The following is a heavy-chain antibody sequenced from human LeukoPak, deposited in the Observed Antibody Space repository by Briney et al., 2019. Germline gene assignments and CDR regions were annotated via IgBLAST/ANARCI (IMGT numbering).Heavy chain of an antibody. D-gene: IGHD6-13*01. CDR2: IIPIFGTA. CDR1: GGTFSSYA. J-gene: IGHJ4*02. Sequence: AASVKVSCKASGGTFSSYAISWVRQAPGQGLEWMGGIIPIFGTANYAQKFQGRVTITADESTSTAYMELSSLRSEDTAVYYCARVKGEQQTSFDYWGQGTLVTVSS. V-gene: IGHV1-69*13. CDR3: ARVKGEQQTSFDY.